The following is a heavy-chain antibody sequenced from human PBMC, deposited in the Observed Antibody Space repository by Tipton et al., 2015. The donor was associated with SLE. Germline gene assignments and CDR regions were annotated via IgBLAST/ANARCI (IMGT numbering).Heavy chain of an antibody. V-gene: IGHV3-53*01. D-gene: IGHD2-8*01. CDR2: IYSGGST. J-gene: IGHJ3*02. Sequence: GSLRLSCAASGFTVSSNYMSWVRQAPGKGLEWVSVIYSGGSTYYADSVKGRFTISRDNSKNTLYLQMNSLRAEDTAVYYCARCGSLMGLDAVDIWGQGTMVTVSS. CDR1: GFTVSSNY. CDR3: ARCGSLMGLDAVDI.